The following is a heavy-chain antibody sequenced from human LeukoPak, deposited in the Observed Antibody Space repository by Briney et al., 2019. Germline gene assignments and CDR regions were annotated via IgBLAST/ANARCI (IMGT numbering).Heavy chain of an antibody. Sequence: GESLKISCKDSGYRFTSYWIAWVRQMPGKGLDWMGIVNPDDSDTIYSPSFQGQVTISADESITTAYLQWSSLKASDTAMYYCARLRWPRGGRSSFDYWGQGALVTVSS. CDR2: VNPDDSDT. CDR1: GYRFTSYW. J-gene: IGHJ4*02. D-gene: IGHD3-10*01. V-gene: IGHV5-51*01. CDR3: ARLRWPRGGRSSFDY.